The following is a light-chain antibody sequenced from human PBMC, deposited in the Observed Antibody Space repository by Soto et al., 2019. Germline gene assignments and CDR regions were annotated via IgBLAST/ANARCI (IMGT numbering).Light chain of an antibody. CDR1: QRVSTN. CDR3: QQYNNWPPFT. V-gene: IGKV3-15*01. CDR2: GAS. J-gene: IGKJ3*01. Sequence: DIVMTQSPATLSVSPGERATLSCRASQRVSTNLAWYQQKPGQAPRLLIYGASTRATGIPARFSGSGSGTAYTLTISSLQSEDFAIYYCQQYNNWPPFTFGHGTKVDIK.